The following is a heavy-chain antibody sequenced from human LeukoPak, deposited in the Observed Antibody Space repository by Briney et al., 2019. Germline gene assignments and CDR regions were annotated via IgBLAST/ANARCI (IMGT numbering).Heavy chain of an antibody. Sequence: PSETLSLTCTVSGGSISSSSYYWGWIRQPPGKGLEWIGSIYYSGSTYYNPSLKSRVTISVDTSKNQFSLKLSSVTAADTAVYYCARPHRGEPHPFDYWGQGTLVTVSS. D-gene: IGHD3-16*01. CDR2: IYYSGST. CDR1: GGSISSSSYY. J-gene: IGHJ4*02. CDR3: ARPHRGEPHPFDY. V-gene: IGHV4-39*01.